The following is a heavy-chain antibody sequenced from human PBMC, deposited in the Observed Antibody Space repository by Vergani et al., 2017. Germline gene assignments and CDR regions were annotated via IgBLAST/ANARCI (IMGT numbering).Heavy chain of an antibody. CDR1: GFSFPGYA. J-gene: IGHJ5*02. V-gene: IGHV3-23*01. D-gene: IGHD2-2*01. CDR3: ARDVVPAAMYWFDP. Sequence: EVQLLESGGGLVQPGGSLRLSCEASGFSFPGYAMSWVRQAPGKGLEWVSSVSGSSATPYYADSVKGRFIISRDNSKNTLHLQMNSLRAEDTAVYYCARDVVPAAMYWFDPWGQGTLVTVSS. CDR2: VSGSSATP.